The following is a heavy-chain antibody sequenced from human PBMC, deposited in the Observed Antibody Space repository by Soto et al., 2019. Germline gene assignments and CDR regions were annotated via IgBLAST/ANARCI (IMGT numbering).Heavy chain of an antibody. CDR2: INAGNGNT. J-gene: IGHJ4*02. D-gene: IGHD6-19*01. CDR1: GYTFTGYA. CDR3: ARAVAVPADFDY. V-gene: IGHV1-3*05. Sequence: QVQLVQSGAEEKKPGASVKVSCKASGYTFTGYAMHWVRQAPGQRLEWMGWINAGNGNTKYSQKFQGRVTITRDTSASKANMGLSSLRSEDTAVYYCARAVAVPADFDYWGQGTLVTVSS.